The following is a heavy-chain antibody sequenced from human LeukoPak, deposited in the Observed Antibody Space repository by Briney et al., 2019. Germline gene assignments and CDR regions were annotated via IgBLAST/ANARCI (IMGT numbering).Heavy chain of an antibody. CDR3: AKDWAVTTYDY. J-gene: IGHJ4*02. D-gene: IGHD4-11*01. Sequence: GGSLRLSCTASGFTFGDYAMSWFRQAPGKGLEWVSAISGSGGSTYYADSVKGRFTISRDKSKNTLYLQMNSLRAEDTAVYYCAKDWAVTTYDYWGQGTLVTVSS. CDR2: ISGSGGST. V-gene: IGHV3-23*01. CDR1: GFTFGDYA.